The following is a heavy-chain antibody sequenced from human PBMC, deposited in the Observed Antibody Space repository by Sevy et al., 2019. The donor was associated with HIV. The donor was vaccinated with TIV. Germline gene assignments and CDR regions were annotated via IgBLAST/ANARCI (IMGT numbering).Heavy chain of an antibody. D-gene: IGHD2-8*01. CDR2: LSFGCGEI. CDR1: GFTFSKYS. J-gene: IGHJ4*02. Sequence: GGSLRLSCAASGFTFSKYSMSWVRQPPGKGLEWVSTLSFGCGEINYADSVKGRFTISRVNSKSSVYLQMNNLRPEDTAVYYCAREGCTKPHDYCGQGTLVTVSS. V-gene: IGHV3-23*01. CDR3: AREGCTKPHDY.